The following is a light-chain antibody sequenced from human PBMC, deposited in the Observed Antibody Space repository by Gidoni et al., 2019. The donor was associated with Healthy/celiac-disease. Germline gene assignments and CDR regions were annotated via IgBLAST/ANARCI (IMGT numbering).Light chain of an antibody. Sequence: EIQLTQSPSFLSASVGDRVTITCRASQGISSYLAWYQQKPGKAPKLLIYAASTLQSGVPSRFSGSGSGTEFTLTSSSLQPEDFATYYCQQLNSYPWTFGQGTKVEIK. CDR2: AAS. CDR3: QQLNSYPWT. V-gene: IGKV1-9*01. CDR1: QGISSY. J-gene: IGKJ1*01.